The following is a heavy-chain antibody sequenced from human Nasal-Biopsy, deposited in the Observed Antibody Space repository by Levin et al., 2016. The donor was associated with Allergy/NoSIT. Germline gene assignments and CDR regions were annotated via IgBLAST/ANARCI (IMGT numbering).Heavy chain of an antibody. CDR3: VKAVAMAYASARGEGEPFYYAMDV. V-gene: IGHV3-23*01. Sequence: GESLKISCAASGFTFDTYAMAWVRQAPGKGLEWVSSISGSSATTYYAGSVEGRFTISRDNSGTTLYLQMSSLRAEDTAEYYCVKAVAMAYASARGEGEPFYYAMDVWGQGTTVTVS. D-gene: IGHD2-8*01. CDR1: GFTFDTYA. CDR2: ISGSSATT. J-gene: IGHJ6*02.